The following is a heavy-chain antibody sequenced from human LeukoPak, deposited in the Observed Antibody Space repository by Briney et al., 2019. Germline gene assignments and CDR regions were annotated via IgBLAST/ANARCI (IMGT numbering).Heavy chain of an antibody. CDR1: GFTFSNYA. V-gene: IGHV3-23*01. CDR2: ISGSGGST. J-gene: IGHJ4*02. D-gene: IGHD3-22*01. Sequence: GGSLRLSCAASGFTFSNYAMSWVRQAPGRGLEWVSGISGSGGSTYYADSVKGRFTISRDNSQNTLYLQMSSLRAEDTAVYYCAKGDTHYYGSSGYYYWGQGTLVTVSS. CDR3: AKGDTHYYGSSGYYY.